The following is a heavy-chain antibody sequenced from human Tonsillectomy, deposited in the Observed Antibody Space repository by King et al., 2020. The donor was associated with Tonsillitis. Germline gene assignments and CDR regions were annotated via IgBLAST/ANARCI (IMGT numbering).Heavy chain of an antibody. CDR2: LYSSGST. D-gene: IGHD3-9*01. V-gene: IGHV4-61*02. CDR3: ARGYYDILTGYHSFADY. CDR1: GGSISGGDHY. J-gene: IGHJ4*02. Sequence: VQLQESGPGLVKPSQTLSLTCTVSGGSISGGDHYWSWIRQPAGKGLEWIGRLYSSGSTNYNPSLKSRVSISVETSKNQVSLKLSSVTAADTAVYYCARGYYDILTGYHSFADYWGQGSLVTVSS.